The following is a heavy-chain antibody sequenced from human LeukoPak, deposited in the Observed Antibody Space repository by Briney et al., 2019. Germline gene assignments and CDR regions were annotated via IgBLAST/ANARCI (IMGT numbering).Heavy chain of an antibody. CDR3: ARDRVAAAGDFDL. Sequence: SETLSLTCTVSDGSISNYYWSWVRQPPGKGLEWIAYIDNSGSTNYNPSLRSRVTISIDTSRNQFSLKLSSVTAADTAVYYCARDRVAAAGDFDLWGRGTLVTV. CDR1: DGSISNYY. D-gene: IGHD6-13*01. J-gene: IGHJ2*01. V-gene: IGHV4-59*01. CDR2: IDNSGST.